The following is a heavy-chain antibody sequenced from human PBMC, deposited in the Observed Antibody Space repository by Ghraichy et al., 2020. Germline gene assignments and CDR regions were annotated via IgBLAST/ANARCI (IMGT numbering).Heavy chain of an antibody. D-gene: IGHD6-13*01. CDR2: FDPEDGET. Sequence: SVKVSCKVSGYTLTELSMHWVRQAPGKGLEWMGGFDPEDGETIYAQKFQGRVTITEDTSTDTAYMELSSLRSEDTAVYYCATEYSSSWYYFDYWGQGTLVTVSS. CDR1: GYTLTELS. CDR3: ATEYSSSWYYFDY. J-gene: IGHJ4*02. V-gene: IGHV1-24*01.